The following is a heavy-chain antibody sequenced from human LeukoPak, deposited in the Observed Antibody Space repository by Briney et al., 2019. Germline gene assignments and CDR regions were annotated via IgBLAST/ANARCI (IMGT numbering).Heavy chain of an antibody. CDR3: ARDVVGAQSSDY. CDR1: GFTLNSYT. Sequence: GGSLRLSCAASGFTLNSYTMSWIRQAPGKGLEWVSYISSSGSTIYYADSVKGRFTISRDNAKNSLYLQMNSLRAEDTAVYYCARDVVGAQSSDYWGQGTLVTVSS. CDR2: ISSSGSTI. J-gene: IGHJ4*02. D-gene: IGHD1-26*01. V-gene: IGHV3-11*01.